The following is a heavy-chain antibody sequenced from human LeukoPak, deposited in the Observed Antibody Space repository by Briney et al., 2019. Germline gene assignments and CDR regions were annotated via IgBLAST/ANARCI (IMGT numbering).Heavy chain of an antibody. CDR1: GFSISSYA. CDR3: ARDPGFFDY. Sequence: GGSLRLSCAASGFSISSYAMNWVRQAPGKGLEWVSYISASSVTTYYADSVKGRFTISRDNAKNSLYLQMNSLRDEDTAVYYCARDPGFFDYWGQGTLVTVSS. V-gene: IGHV3-48*02. CDR2: ISASSVTT. J-gene: IGHJ4*02. D-gene: IGHD7-27*01.